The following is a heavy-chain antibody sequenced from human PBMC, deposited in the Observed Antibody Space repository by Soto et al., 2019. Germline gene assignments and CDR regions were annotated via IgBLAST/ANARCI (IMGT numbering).Heavy chain of an antibody. CDR3: ARVGTYYYDSSGYYYRDAFDY. CDR2: ISAYNGST. CDR1: GYTFTSYG. V-gene: IGHV1-18*01. Sequence: ASVKVSCKASGYTFTSYGISWVRQAPGQGLEWMGWISAYNGSTNYAQKLQGRVTMTTDTSTSTAYMELRSLRSDDTAVYYCARVGTYYYDSSGYYYRDAFDYWGQGTLVTVSS. D-gene: IGHD3-22*01. J-gene: IGHJ4*02.